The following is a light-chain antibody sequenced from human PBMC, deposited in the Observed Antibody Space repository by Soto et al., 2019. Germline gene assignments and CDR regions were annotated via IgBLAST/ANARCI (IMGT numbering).Light chain of an antibody. Sequence: QSALTQPASVSGSPGQSITISCTGTSSDVGGYNYVSWYQQHPGKAPKLMIYEVSNRPSGVSNSFSGSKSGNTASLTISGLQAEDEADYYCSSYTSSSIYVFGTGTTLTVL. V-gene: IGLV2-14*01. CDR1: SSDVGGYNY. CDR2: EVS. J-gene: IGLJ1*01. CDR3: SSYTSSSIYV.